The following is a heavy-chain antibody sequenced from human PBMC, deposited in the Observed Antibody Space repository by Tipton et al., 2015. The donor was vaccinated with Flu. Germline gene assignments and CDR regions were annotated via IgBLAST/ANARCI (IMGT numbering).Heavy chain of an antibody. Sequence: GLVKPSETLSLTCTVSGGSISSSSYYWGWIRQPPGKGLEWIGSIYYSGSTYYNPSLKSRITISVDTSKNQFSLKLSSVTAADTAVYYCARLRANYSDSSGYSDYWGQETLVTVSS. J-gene: IGHJ4*02. CDR2: IYYSGST. CDR3: ARLRANYSDSSGYSDY. CDR1: GGSISSSSYY. V-gene: IGHV4-39*07. D-gene: IGHD3-22*01.